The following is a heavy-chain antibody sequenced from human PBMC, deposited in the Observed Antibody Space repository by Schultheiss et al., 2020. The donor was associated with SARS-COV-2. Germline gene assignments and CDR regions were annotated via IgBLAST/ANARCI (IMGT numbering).Heavy chain of an antibody. D-gene: IGHD2-8*01. V-gene: IGHV4-34*01. J-gene: IGHJ5*02. CDR3: ASTPGVFWFDP. CDR1: GGSFSGYY. CDR2: IYYSGST. Sequence: SETLSLTCAVYGGSFSGYYWSWIRQPPGKGLEWIGSIYYSGSTYYNPSLKSRVTISVDTSKNQFSLKLSSVTAADTAVYYCASTPGVFWFDPWGQGTLVTVSS.